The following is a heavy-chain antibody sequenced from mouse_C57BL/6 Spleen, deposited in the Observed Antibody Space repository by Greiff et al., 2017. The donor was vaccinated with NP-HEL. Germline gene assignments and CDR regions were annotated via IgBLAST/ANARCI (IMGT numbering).Heavy chain of an antibody. D-gene: IGHD2-3*01. Sequence: EVQLQQSGPELVKPGASVKISCKASGYTFTDYYMNWVKQSHGKSLEWIGDINPNNGGTSYNQKFKGKATLTVDKSSSTAYMELRSLTSEDSAVYYCARSSGGWLLRDAMDYWGQGTSVTVSS. CDR2: INPNNGGT. CDR1: GYTFTDYY. J-gene: IGHJ4*01. V-gene: IGHV1-26*01. CDR3: ARSSGGWLLRDAMDY.